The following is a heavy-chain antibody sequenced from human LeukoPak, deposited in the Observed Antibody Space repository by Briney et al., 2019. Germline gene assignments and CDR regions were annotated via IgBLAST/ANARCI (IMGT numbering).Heavy chain of an antibody. D-gene: IGHD1-26*01. J-gene: IGHJ4*02. V-gene: IGHV4-4*07. CDR3: ARHQYSGSYYHY. Sequence: SETLSLTCTVSGGSISYYYWSWIRQPARKGLEWIGRIYTSGSSDYNPSLKSRVTMSVDTSKNQFSLKLSSVTAADTAVYYCARHQYSGSYYHYWGQGTLVTVSS. CDR2: IYTSGSS. CDR1: GGSISYYY.